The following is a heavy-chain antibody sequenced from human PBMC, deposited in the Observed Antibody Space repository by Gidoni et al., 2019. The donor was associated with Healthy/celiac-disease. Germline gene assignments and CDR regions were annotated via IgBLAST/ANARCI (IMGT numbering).Heavy chain of an antibody. J-gene: IGHJ4*02. Sequence: QMQLVQSGPEVKKPGTSVKVSCKASGFTFTSSAVQWVRQARGQRLEWIGWIVVGSGNTNYAQKFQERVTITRDMSTSTAYMELSSLRSEDTAVYYCAAHGVTHDNYFDYWGQGTLVTVSS. CDR2: IVVGSGNT. CDR1: GFTFTSSA. V-gene: IGHV1-58*01. D-gene: IGHD2-21*02. CDR3: AAHGVTHDNYFDY.